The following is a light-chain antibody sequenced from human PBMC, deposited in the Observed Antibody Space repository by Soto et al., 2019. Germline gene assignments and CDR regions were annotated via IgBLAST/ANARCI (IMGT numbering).Light chain of an antibody. Sequence: TQAPATLSMTPEERATLSCRARRSVSSNLAWYQQKPGQAARLLIYGASTRATGMPARFSGSGSGREFTLTISSLQSEDFAVYYCQQYTNRPITFGQGTRLEI. J-gene: IGKJ5*01. CDR2: GAS. CDR1: RSVSSN. V-gene: IGKV3-15*01. CDR3: QQYTNRPIT.